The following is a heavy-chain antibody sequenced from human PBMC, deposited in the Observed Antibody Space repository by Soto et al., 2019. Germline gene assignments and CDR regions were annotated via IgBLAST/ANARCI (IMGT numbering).Heavy chain of an antibody. Sequence: HVQLVQSGAEVKKPGSSVKVSCKASGGTFSSYGISWVRQAPGQGLEWMGGIIPAFRKANYAQKFQGRVTITADESTRTAYMELSSLRSEDTAVYYCARDRGIAAAGSGGNWLDPWGQGTLVTVSS. CDR1: GGTFSSYG. D-gene: IGHD6-13*01. CDR2: IIPAFRKA. V-gene: IGHV1-69*01. J-gene: IGHJ5*02. CDR3: ARDRGIAAAGSGGNWLDP.